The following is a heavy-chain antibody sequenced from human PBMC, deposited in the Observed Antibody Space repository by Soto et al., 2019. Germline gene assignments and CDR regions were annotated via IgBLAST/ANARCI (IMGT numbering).Heavy chain of an antibody. CDR1: GDSISSSSYY. Sequence: SETLSLTCTVSGDSISSSSYYWGWIRQPPGKGLEWIGSIFYSGSTYYNPSLKSRVTISVDTSKNQFSLNLSSVTAADTAEYYCARGAGSPTYYYGMDVWGQGTAVTVSS. CDR2: IFYSGST. CDR3: ARGAGSPTYYYGMDV. V-gene: IGHV4-39*01. J-gene: IGHJ6*02. D-gene: IGHD2-15*01.